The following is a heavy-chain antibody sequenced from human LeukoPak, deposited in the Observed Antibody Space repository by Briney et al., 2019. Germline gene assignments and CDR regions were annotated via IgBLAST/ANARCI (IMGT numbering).Heavy chain of an antibody. CDR3: ARGPPIAVTTNWFDP. J-gene: IGHJ5*02. D-gene: IGHD4-11*01. V-gene: IGHV3-21*01. CDR2: ISGSSVNP. Sequence: GGSLRLSCAASGFTFSSYAMNWVRQAPGKGLEWVSSISGSSVNPYSADSVKGRLTISRDNTKNSLYLQMNSLRADDTAVYYCARGPPIAVTTNWFDPWGQGTLVTVSS. CDR1: GFTFSSYA.